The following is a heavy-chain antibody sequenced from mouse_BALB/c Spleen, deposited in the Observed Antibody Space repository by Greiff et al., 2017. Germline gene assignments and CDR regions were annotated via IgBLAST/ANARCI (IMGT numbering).Heavy chain of an antibody. CDR3: ARAYYGNYNYFDY. D-gene: IGHD2-10*01. CDR1: GFTFSSFG. CDR2: ISIGSSTI. J-gene: IGHJ2*01. Sequence: EVQLQESGGGLVQPGGSRKLSCAASGFTFSSFGMHWVRQAPEKGLEWVAYISIGSSTIYYADTVKGRFTISRDNPKNTLFLQMTSLRSEDTAMYYCARAYYGNYNYFDYWGQGTTLTVSS. V-gene: IGHV5-17*02.